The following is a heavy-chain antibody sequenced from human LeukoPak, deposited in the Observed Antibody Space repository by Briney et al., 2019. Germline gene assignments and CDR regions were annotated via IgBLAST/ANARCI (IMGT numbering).Heavy chain of an antibody. CDR1: GSSFPNSW. CDR3: ARHELRFLDRAYFDL. Sequence: GESLKISCKVSGSSFPNSWIAWVRQRPGKGLEWMGIIFPADSDTRYSPSFQGQVTFSADKSINTVYLQWSSLKASDTAMYYCARHELRFLDRAYFDLWGRGTLVTVSS. J-gene: IGHJ2*01. V-gene: IGHV5-51*01. CDR2: IFPADSDT. D-gene: IGHD3-3*01.